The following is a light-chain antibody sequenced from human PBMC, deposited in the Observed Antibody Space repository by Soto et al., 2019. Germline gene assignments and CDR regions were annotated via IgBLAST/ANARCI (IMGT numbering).Light chain of an antibody. CDR1: ISDVGDNY. V-gene: IGLV2-8*01. J-gene: IGLJ1*01. CDR3: RAYAGSNNFV. Sequence: QSALTQPPYASGSRGQSFTISCTGTISDVGDNYVSWYQQHLGKAPKLIIYEVSQRPSGVPDRFSGSKSGNTASLTVSGLQTEDEADYYCRAYAGSNNFVFGSGTKVTVL. CDR2: EVS.